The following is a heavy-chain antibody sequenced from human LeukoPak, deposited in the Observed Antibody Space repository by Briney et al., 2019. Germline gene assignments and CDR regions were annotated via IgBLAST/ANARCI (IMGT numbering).Heavy chain of an antibody. CDR2: INTDGRTT. CDR1: GLSISSHW. CDR3: ARTIMAATGNDY. J-gene: IGHJ4*02. Sequence: GGSLRLSCAASGLSISSHWMHWVRQVPGKGLVWVSRINTDGRTTNYADSVKGRFTISRDNAKNTLYLQMNSLRADDTAVYYCARTIMAATGNDYWGQGTLVTVSS. V-gene: IGHV3-74*01. D-gene: IGHD6-13*01.